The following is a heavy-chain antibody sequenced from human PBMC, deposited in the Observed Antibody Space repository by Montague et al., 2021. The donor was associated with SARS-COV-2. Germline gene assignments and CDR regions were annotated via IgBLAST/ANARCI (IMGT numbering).Heavy chain of an antibody. CDR3: ARELGRTGAFDI. V-gene: IGHV3-21*01. CDR1: GFTFDDYA. Sequence: SLRLSCAASGFTFDDYAMHWVRQAPGKGLEWVSSITSSGDYIWYADSLKGRFTGSRDNAKNSVYLQMSSLRAEDTAVYYCARELGRTGAFDIWGQGTAVTVSS. CDR2: ITSSGDYI. D-gene: IGHD4-17*01. J-gene: IGHJ3*02.